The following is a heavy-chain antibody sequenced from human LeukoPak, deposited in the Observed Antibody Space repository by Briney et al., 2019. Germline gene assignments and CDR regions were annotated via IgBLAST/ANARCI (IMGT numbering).Heavy chain of an antibody. V-gene: IGHV3-30*18. J-gene: IGHJ5*02. Sequence: PGGSLRLSCAASGFTFSSYGMHWVRQAPGKGLEWVAVISYDGSNKYYADSVKGRFTISRDNSKNTLYLQMNSLRAEDTAVYYCAKGKYQLREGWFDPWGQGTLVTVSS. CDR2: ISYDGSNK. D-gene: IGHD2-2*01. CDR3: AKGKYQLREGWFDP. CDR1: GFTFSSYG.